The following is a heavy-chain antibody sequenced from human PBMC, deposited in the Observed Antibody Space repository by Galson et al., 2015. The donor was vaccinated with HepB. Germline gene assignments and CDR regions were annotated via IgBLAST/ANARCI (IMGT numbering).Heavy chain of an antibody. J-gene: IGHJ4*02. D-gene: IGHD1-26*01. V-gene: IGHV3-23*01. CDR1: GFTFSAYA. CDR3: ARHVDSGSYFDY. Sequence: SLRLSCAASGFTFSAYAMSWVRQAPGKGLEWVSGISSSGGTTYYADSVKGRFTISRDNSKNTLYLQMNSLRAEDTAVYYCARHVDSGSYFDYWGQGTLVTVSS. CDR2: ISSSGGTT.